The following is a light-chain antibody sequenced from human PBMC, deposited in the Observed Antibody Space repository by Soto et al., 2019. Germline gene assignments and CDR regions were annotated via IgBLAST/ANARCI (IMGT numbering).Light chain of an antibody. CDR3: QQFSSYLYT. Sequence: AIPLTQSPSSLSASVGDRVTITCRASQGISSALAWYQQKPGKAPKLLIYDASSLESGFPSRFSGSGSGTDFTLTISSLQPEDFATYYCQQFSSYLYTFGQGTKLEIK. J-gene: IGKJ2*01. CDR2: DAS. CDR1: QGISSA. V-gene: IGKV1-13*02.